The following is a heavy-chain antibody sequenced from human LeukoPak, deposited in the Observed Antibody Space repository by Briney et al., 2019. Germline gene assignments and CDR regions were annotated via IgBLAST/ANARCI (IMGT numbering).Heavy chain of an antibody. V-gene: IGHV3-30-3*01. CDR3: ARTWYSSGWQAFDY. CDR1: GFTFSSYA. D-gene: IGHD6-19*01. J-gene: IGHJ4*02. CDR2: ISYDGSNK. Sequence: GGSLRLSCAATGFTFSSYAMHWVRQAPGKGLEWVAVISYDGSNKYYADSVKGRFTISRDNSKNTLYLQMNSLRAEDTAVYYCARTWYSSGWQAFDYWGQGTLVTVSS.